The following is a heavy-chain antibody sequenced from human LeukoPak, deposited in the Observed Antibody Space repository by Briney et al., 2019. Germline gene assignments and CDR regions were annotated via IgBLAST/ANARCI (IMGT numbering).Heavy chain of an antibody. Sequence: GGSLSLSWSASGVTVINNYMTWVRQAPGKVLEWVSVIYSGGTKQYAVSMKGRFTISRDNSKNTLYLQMNSLRVDDTAVYYCSTSPSWGVWGKGTTVTVSS. D-gene: IGHD3-16*01. CDR3: STSPSWGV. CDR2: IYSGGTK. CDR1: GVTVINNY. V-gene: IGHV3-53*01. J-gene: IGHJ6*04.